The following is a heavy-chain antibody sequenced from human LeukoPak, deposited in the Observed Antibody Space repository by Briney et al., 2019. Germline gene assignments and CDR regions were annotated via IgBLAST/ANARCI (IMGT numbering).Heavy chain of an antibody. CDR2: IYRSGST. J-gene: IGHJ3*02. Sequence: SQTLSLTCTVSGGSISSGSYYWSWIRQPAGKGLEWVGRIYRSGSTNYNPSLKSRVTISVDTSKNQFSLRPSSVTAADTALYYCARHLPSDDAFDIWGQGTMVTVSS. V-gene: IGHV4-61*02. CDR3: ARHLPSDDAFDI. CDR1: GGSISSGSYY.